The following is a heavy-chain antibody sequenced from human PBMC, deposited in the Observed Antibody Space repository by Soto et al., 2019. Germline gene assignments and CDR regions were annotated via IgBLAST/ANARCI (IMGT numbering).Heavy chain of an antibody. J-gene: IGHJ3*02. CDR1: GYTFTGYY. CDR2: IIPILGIA. V-gene: IGHV1-69*04. D-gene: IGHD1-26*01. CDR3: ARDSVVGATDAFDI. Sequence: GASVKVSCKASGYTFTGYYMHWVRQAPGQGLEWMGRIIPILGIANYAQKFQGRVTITADKSTSTAYMELSSLRSEDTAVYYCARDSVVGATDAFDIWGQGTMVTVSS.